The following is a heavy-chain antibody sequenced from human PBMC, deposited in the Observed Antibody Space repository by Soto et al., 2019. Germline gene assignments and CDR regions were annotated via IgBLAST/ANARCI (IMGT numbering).Heavy chain of an antibody. Sequence: VQLVESGGGVVQPGRSLRLSCAASGFTFSSYAMHWVRQAPGKGLEWVSGISWNSGSIGYADSVKGRFTISRDNAKNSLYLQMNSLRAEDTALYYCAKDHHCSSTSCYENWFDPWGQGTLVTVSS. CDR1: GFTFSSYA. CDR3: AKDHHCSSTSCYENWFDP. D-gene: IGHD2-2*01. V-gene: IGHV3-9*01. CDR2: ISWNSGSI. J-gene: IGHJ5*02.